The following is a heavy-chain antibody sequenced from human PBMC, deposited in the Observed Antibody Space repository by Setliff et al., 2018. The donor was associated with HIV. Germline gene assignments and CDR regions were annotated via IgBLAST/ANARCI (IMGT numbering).Heavy chain of an antibody. Sequence: ASVKVSCKASGYTFTSYAIHWVRQAPGQRLEWMGWINPGNGNTKYSQNFQGRVTITRDTSATTVYMELSSLRSEDTAVYYCARDEGDNDFCNGYAYYMDVWGKGTTVTVSS. CDR3: ARDEGDNDFCNGYAYYMDV. J-gene: IGHJ6*03. CDR2: INPGNGNT. V-gene: IGHV1-3*01. D-gene: IGHD3-3*01. CDR1: GYTFTSYA.